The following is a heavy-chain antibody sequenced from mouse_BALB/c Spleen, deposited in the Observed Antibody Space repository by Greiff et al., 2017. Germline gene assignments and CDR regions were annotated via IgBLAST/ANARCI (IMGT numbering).Heavy chain of an antibody. J-gene: IGHJ3*01. Sequence: EVKLQESGPGLVKPSQSLSLTCSVTGYSITSGYYWTWIRQFPGNKLEWMGYISYDGSNNYNPSLKNRISITRDTSKNQFFLKLNSVTTEDTATYYCARAGNYVPGWFAYWGQGTLVTVSA. CDR1: GYSITSGYY. CDR3: ARAGNYVPGWFAY. CDR2: ISYDGSN. V-gene: IGHV3-6*02. D-gene: IGHD2-1*01.